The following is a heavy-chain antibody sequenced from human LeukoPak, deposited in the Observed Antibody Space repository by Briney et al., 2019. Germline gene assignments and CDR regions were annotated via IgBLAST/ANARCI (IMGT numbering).Heavy chain of an antibody. CDR2: IDPSAGST. Sequence: ASVKVSCKASGYTFTNYYMHWVRQAPGQGLEWMGVIDPSAGSTTYAQKFQGRVTMTRDTATSTAYMELSSLRSEDTAVYYCARPHYASSNIKVPFDLWGKGPTVTVSS. D-gene: IGHD6-19*01. CDR3: ARPHYASSNIKVPFDL. J-gene: IGHJ6*04. CDR1: GYTFTNYY. V-gene: IGHV1-46*01.